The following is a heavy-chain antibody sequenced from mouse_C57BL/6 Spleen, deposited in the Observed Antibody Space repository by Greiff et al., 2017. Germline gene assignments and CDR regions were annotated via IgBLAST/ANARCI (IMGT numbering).Heavy chain of an antibody. CDR3: ARDEVYYDYPGPDY. V-gene: IGHV1-55*01. CDR2: IYPGSGST. D-gene: IGHD2-4*01. J-gene: IGHJ2*01. CDR1: GYTFTSYW. Sequence: QVQLKQPGAELVKPGASVKMSCKASGYTFTSYWITWVKQRPGQGLEWIGDIYPGSGSTNYNEKFKSKATLTVDTSSSTAYMQLSSLTSEDSAVYYCARDEVYYDYPGPDYWGQGTTLTVSA.